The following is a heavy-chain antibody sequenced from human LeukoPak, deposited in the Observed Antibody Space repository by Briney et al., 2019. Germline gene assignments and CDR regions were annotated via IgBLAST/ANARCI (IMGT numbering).Heavy chain of an antibody. V-gene: IGHV4-59*11. Sequence: NPSETLSLTCTIFGASTSDHYWSWVRQPPGKGLEWIGYIHHTGSFDYNPSLNSRATISPDTSKNQFSLKLTSVTAADTAVYYCTRGHWALDCWGQGPLVTVSS. D-gene: IGHD3-16*01. J-gene: IGHJ4*02. CDR1: GASTSDHY. CDR3: TRGHWALDC. CDR2: IHHTGSF.